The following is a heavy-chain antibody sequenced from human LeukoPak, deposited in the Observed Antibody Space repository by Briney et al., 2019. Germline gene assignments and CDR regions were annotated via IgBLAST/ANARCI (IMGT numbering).Heavy chain of an antibody. D-gene: IGHD3-10*01. CDR2: INPSGGST. V-gene: IGHV1-46*01. CDR1: GYTFTSYY. J-gene: IGHJ3*02. Sequence: ASVRVSCKASGYTFTSYYMHWVRQAPGQGLEWMGIINPSGGSTSYAQKFQGRVTMTRDTSTSTVYMELSSLRSEDTAVYYCARGHGSGSYWNSDAFDIWGQGTMVTVSS. CDR3: ARGHGSGSYWNSDAFDI.